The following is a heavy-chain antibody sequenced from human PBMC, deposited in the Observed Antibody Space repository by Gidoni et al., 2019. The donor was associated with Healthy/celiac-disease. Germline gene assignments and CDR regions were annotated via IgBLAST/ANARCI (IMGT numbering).Heavy chain of an antibody. Sequence: HVQLVQSGAAVKKPGSSLKVSFKPSGGTFSSYAISWVRQAPGQGLECVGGIIHIFGTANYAQKFQGRVTITADESTSTAYMELSSLRSEDTAVYYCARARGSPHGNWFDPWGQGTLVTVSS. CDR3: ARARGSPHGNWFDP. CDR1: GGTFSSYA. CDR2: IIHIFGTA. J-gene: IGHJ5*02. V-gene: IGHV1-69*01. D-gene: IGHD3-10*01.